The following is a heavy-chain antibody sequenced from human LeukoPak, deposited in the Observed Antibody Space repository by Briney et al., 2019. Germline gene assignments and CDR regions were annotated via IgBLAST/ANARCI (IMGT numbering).Heavy chain of an antibody. CDR3: ARGKFGYYFDY. D-gene: IGHD3-10*01. J-gene: IGHJ4*02. CDR1: GGSISSYY. V-gene: IGHV4-59*12. Sequence: SETLSLTCTVSGGSISSYYWSRIRQPPGKGLEWIGYIYYSGSTNYNPSLKSRVTISVDTSKNQFSLKLSSVTAADTAVYYCARGKFGYYFDYWGQGTLVTVSS. CDR2: IYYSGST.